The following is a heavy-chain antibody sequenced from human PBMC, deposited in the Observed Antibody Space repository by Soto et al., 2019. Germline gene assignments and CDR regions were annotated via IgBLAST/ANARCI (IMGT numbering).Heavy chain of an antibody. J-gene: IGHJ3*02. CDR1: GYTFTDYY. D-gene: IGHD1-26*01. Sequence: ASVKVSCKASGYTFTDYYMHWVRQAPGQGLEWMGWINPNSGGTKYAQKFQAWVTMTADTSISTAYMELSRLGSDDTAVYYCAREWEDDDAFDIWGQGTMVTVSS. CDR3: AREWEDDDAFDI. V-gene: IGHV1-2*04. CDR2: INPNSGGT.